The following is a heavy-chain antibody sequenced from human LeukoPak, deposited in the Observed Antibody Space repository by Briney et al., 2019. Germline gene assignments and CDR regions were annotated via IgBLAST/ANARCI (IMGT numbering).Heavy chain of an antibody. D-gene: IGHD2-2*01. CDR3: ARDRGCSSTSCYAANWFDP. V-gene: IGHV3-30*03. J-gene: IGHJ5*02. CDR2: ISHDGINT. Sequence: GGSLRLSCAASRYSFSNYAMHWVRQDSGRGLEWLAVISHDGINTYYADSVKGRFTISRDNSKNTLYLQLNSLRAEDTAVYYCARDRGCSSTSCYAANWFDPWGQGTLVTVSS. CDR1: RYSFSNYA.